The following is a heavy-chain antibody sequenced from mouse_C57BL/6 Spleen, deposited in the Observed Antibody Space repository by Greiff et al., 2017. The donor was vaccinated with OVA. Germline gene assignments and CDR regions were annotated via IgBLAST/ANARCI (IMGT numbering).Heavy chain of an antibody. D-gene: IGHD1-1*01. V-gene: IGHV1-80*01. J-gene: IGHJ2*01. CDR1: GYAFSSYW. CDR3: AREENYYGSSYNFDY. Sequence: QVQLQQSGAELVKPGASVKISCKASGYAFSSYWMNWVKQRPGKGLEWIGQIYPGDGDTNYNGKFKGKATLTADKSSSTAYMQLSSLTSEDSAVYFCAREENYYGSSYNFDYWGQGTTLTVSS. CDR2: IYPGDGDT.